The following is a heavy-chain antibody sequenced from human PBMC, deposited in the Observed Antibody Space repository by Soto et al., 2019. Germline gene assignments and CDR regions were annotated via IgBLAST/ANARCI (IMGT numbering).Heavy chain of an antibody. Sequence: QLQLQESGPGLVKPSETLSLTCTVSDGSISTSSYYWGWIRQPPGKGLEWIGSMSYRGSTYYNPSLKSRVTISVDTSKNHLSLKLSSVTAADPAVYYCAINTYGYGNLDYWGQGTLVTVSS. CDR2: MSYRGST. CDR1: DGSISTSSYY. CDR3: AINTYGYGNLDY. V-gene: IGHV4-39*02. D-gene: IGHD5-18*01. J-gene: IGHJ4*02.